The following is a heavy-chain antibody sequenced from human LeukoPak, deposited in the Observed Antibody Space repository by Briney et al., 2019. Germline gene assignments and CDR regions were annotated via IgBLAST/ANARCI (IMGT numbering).Heavy chain of an antibody. V-gene: IGHV4-39*01. CDR2: VYYSGAT. Sequence: SETLSLTCTVSGGSISSGGFFWAWIRQPPGRGPEWIGSVYYSGATYYNSSLQSRVTIYVDTSKSHLSLKLSSVTAADTAVYYCARLSCSDTICVTLPYNHFDHWGDGTLVTVSS. CDR1: GGSISSGGFF. J-gene: IGHJ5*02. D-gene: IGHD2-15*01. CDR3: ARLSCSDTICVTLPYNHFDH.